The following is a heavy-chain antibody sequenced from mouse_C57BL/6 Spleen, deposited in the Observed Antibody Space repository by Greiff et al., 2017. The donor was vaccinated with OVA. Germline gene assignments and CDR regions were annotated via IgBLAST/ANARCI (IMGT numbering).Heavy chain of an antibody. CDR2: IWTGGGT. CDR1: GFSLTSYA. Sequence: VQLQESGPGLVAPSQSLSITCTVSGFSLTSYAISWVRQPPGKGLEWLGVIWTGGGTNYNSALKSRLSISKDNSKSQVFLKMNSLQTDDTARYYCATYGSSLGGYAMDYWGQGTSVTVSS. D-gene: IGHD1-1*01. J-gene: IGHJ4*01. V-gene: IGHV2-9-1*01. CDR3: ATYGSSLGGYAMDY.